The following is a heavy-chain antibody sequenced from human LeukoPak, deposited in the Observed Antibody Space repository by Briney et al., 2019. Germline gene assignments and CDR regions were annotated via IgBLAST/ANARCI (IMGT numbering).Heavy chain of an antibody. CDR2: ISTDGSST. CDR1: GFTFSSDW. J-gene: IGHJ6*03. V-gene: IGHV3-74*01. D-gene: IGHD2-2*01. Sequence: GGSLRLSCAASGFTFSSDWMHWVRQAPGKGLVWVSRISTDGSSTYSADSVKGRFTISRDNSKNTLYLQMNSLRAEDTAVYYCARYCSSTSCSVGYYYYYMDVWGKGTTVTVSS. CDR3: ARYCSSTSCSVGYYYYYMDV.